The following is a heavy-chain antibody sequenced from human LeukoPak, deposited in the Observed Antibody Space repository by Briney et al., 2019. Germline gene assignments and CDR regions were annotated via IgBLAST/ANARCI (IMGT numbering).Heavy chain of an antibody. CDR1: GFTFSSYS. Sequence: SGGSLRLSCTASGFTFSSYSMSWVRQGPGTGLKWVSAISGSGDTTFYADSVKGRFTISRDNSKKTLYLQVNSLRAEDTAVYFCAKELTTERTPGVDSWGQGTLVTVSS. V-gene: IGHV3-23*01. CDR2: ISGSGDTT. J-gene: IGHJ4*02. D-gene: IGHD4-17*01. CDR3: AKELTTERTPGVDS.